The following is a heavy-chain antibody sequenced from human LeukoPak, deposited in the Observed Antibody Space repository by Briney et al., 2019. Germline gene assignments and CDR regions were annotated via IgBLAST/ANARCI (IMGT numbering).Heavy chain of an antibody. CDR3: ARARITMVRGAPTPNWFDP. CDR2: IYYSGST. Sequence: SETLSLTCAVYGGSFSGYYWSWIRQPPGKGLEWIGYIYYSGSTNYNPSLKSRVTISVDTSKNQFSLKLSSVTAADTAVYYCARARITMVRGAPTPNWFDPWGQGTLITVSS. V-gene: IGHV4-59*01. CDR1: GGSFSGYY. J-gene: IGHJ5*02. D-gene: IGHD3-10*01.